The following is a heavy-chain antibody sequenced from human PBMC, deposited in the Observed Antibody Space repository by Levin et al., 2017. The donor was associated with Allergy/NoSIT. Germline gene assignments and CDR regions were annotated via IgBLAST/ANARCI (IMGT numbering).Heavy chain of an antibody. CDR3: AKDRDGDAYYDGMDV. Sequence: PGGSLRLSCAASGFTFSSYGMHWVRQAPGKGLEWVAVISYDGSNKYYADSVKGRFTISRDNSKNTLYLQMNSLRAEDTAVYYCAKDRDGDAYYDGMDVWGQGTTVTVSS. CDR2: ISYDGSNK. J-gene: IGHJ6*02. CDR1: GFTFSSYG. V-gene: IGHV3-30*18. D-gene: IGHD4-17*01.